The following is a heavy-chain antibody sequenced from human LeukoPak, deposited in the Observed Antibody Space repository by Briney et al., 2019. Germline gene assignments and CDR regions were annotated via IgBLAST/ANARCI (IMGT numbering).Heavy chain of an antibody. D-gene: IGHD1-26*01. V-gene: IGHV4-34*01. CDR2: INHSGSI. J-gene: IGHJ4*02. Sequence: SETLSLTCAVYGGSFSGFYWSWIRQPPGKGLEWIGEINHSGSINYNPSLKSRVTISVDTSKNQFSLKLSSVTAADTAVYYCARGGVAQVGATYRSEFDYWGQGTLVTVSS. CDR3: ARGGVAQVGATYRSEFDY. CDR1: GGSFSGFY.